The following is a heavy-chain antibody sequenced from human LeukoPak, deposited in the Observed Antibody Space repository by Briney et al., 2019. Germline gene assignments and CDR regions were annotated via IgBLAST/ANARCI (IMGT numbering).Heavy chain of an antibody. CDR2: IYYSGST. CDR3: ARDHSSGWYEGR. Sequence: PSETLSLTCTASGGSISSSSYYWGWIRQPPGKGLEWIGSIYYSGSTYYNPSLKGRVTISVDTSKNQFSLKLSSVTAADTAVYYCARDHSSGWYEGRWGQGTLVTVSS. V-gene: IGHV4-39*07. D-gene: IGHD6-19*01. CDR1: GGSISSSSYY. J-gene: IGHJ4*02.